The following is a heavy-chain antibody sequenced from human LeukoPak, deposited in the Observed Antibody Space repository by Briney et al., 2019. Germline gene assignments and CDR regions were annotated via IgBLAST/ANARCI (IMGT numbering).Heavy chain of an antibody. CDR2: INSSGSTI. CDR1: GFTFSSYE. CDR3: AREENGDIDY. V-gene: IGHV3-48*03. J-gene: IGHJ4*02. D-gene: IGHD4-17*01. Sequence: GGSLRLSCAASGFTFSSYERNWVRQAPGQGLEWVSYINSSGSTIYYADSVKGRFTISRDNAKNSLYLQMNSLRAEDTAVDYCAREENGDIDYWGQGTLVTVSS.